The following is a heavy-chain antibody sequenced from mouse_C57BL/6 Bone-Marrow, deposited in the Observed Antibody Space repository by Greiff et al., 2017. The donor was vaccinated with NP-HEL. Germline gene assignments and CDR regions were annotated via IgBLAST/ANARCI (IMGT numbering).Heavy chain of an antibody. CDR3: TRWRLRLDYYAMDY. CDR1: GFTFSSYA. J-gene: IGHJ4*01. D-gene: IGHD2-4*01. V-gene: IGHV5-9-1*02. Sequence: EVQLVESGEGLVKPGGSLKLSCAASGFTFSSYAMSWVRQTPEKRLEWVAYISSGGGYTYYADTVKGRFTISRDNARNNLYLQMSSLKSEDTAMYYCTRWRLRLDYYAMDYWGQGTSVTVSS. CDR2: ISSGGGYT.